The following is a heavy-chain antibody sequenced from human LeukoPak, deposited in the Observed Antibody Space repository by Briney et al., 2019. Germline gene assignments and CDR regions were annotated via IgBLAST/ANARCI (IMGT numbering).Heavy chain of an antibody. J-gene: IGHJ4*02. D-gene: IGHD1-26*01. V-gene: IGHV3-53*01. Sequence: TGGSLRLSCAASGFTVTGNYMSWVRQAPGKGLEWVSVIYSGGGTFYADSVKGRFTISRDNSKNTLFLQMHSLRAEDTAVYYCARGAIFVGGVGAQDYWGQGTLVTVSS. CDR3: ARGAIFVGGVGAQDY. CDR1: GFTVTGNY. CDR2: IYSGGGT.